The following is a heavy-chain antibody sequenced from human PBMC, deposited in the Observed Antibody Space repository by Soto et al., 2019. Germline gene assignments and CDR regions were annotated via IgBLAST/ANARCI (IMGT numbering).Heavy chain of an antibody. D-gene: IGHD3-10*01. J-gene: IGHJ6*02. Sequence: GASVKVSCKASGYTFTGYYIHWVRQAPGQGLEWMGWINPNSGGTNYAQKFQGWVTMTRDTSISTAYMELSRLRSDDTAVYYCARDQGLLWFGELPPKNYGMDVWGQGTTVTVSS. CDR2: INPNSGGT. CDR1: GYTFTGYY. V-gene: IGHV1-2*04. CDR3: ARDQGLLWFGELPPKNYGMDV.